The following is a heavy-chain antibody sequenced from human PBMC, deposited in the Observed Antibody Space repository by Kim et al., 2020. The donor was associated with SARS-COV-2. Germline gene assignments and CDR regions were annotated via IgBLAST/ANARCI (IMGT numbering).Heavy chain of an antibody. CDR1: GYSISSGYY. J-gene: IGHJ4*02. D-gene: IGHD1-26*01. V-gene: IGHV4-38-2*02. CDR3: ARNSGSYYLVDY. CDR2: IYHSGST. Sequence: SETLSLTCTVSGYSISSGYYWGWIRQPPGKGLEWIGSIYHSGSTYYNPSLKSRVTISVDTSKNQFSLKLSSVTAADTAVYYCARNSGSYYLVDYWGQGTLVTVSS.